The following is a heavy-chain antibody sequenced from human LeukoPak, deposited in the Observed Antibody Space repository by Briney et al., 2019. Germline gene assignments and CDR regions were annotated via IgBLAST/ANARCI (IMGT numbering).Heavy chain of an antibody. V-gene: IGHV4-59*01. CDR2: IYYSGSA. CDR1: GGSISSYY. CDR3: ARSPYDILTGYYYSYFDY. D-gene: IGHD3-9*01. Sequence: PSETLSLTCTVSGGSISSYYWSWIRQPPGKGLEWIGYIYYSGSANYNPSLKSRVTISVDTSKNQFSLKLYSVTAADTAVYYCARSPYDILTGYYYSYFDYWGQGTLVTVSS. J-gene: IGHJ4*02.